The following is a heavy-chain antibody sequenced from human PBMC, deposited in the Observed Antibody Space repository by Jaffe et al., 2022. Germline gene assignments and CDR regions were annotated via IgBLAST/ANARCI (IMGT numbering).Heavy chain of an antibody. V-gene: IGHV3-23*01. CDR3: AKASSGYDYNWFDS. CDR1: GFTFNNYA. D-gene: IGHD5-12*01. J-gene: IGHJ5*01. Sequence: EVQLWESGGGLAQPGGSLRLSCAASGFTFNNYAMAWVRQAPGKGLEWVASVTASGGRTYYTESVRGRFTISRDNSKNTLFVEMNSLRAEDTAVYYCAKASSGYDYNWFDSWGQGTLVTVSS. CDR2: VTASGGRT.